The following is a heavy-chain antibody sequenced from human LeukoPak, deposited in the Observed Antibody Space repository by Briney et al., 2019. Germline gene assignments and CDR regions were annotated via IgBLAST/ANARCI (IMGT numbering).Heavy chain of an antibody. D-gene: IGHD2-15*01. J-gene: IGHJ6*03. Sequence: SETLSLTCAVYGGSFSGYYWSWIRQPPGKGLEWIGEINHSGSTNYNPSLKSRVTISVDTSKNQFSLKLSSVTAADTAVYYCARGRYCSGGSCFRYYYYYMDVWGKGTTVTVSS. CDR1: GGSFSGYY. CDR3: ARGRYCSGGSCFRYYYYYMDV. CDR2: INHSGST. V-gene: IGHV4-34*01.